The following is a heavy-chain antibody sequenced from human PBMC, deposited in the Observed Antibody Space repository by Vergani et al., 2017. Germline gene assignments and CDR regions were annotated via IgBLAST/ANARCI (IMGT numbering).Heavy chain of an antibody. CDR1: GFTFSSYG. CDR2: IWYDGSNK. D-gene: IGHD3-3*01. CDR3: ARGEEYYDFWSGYYGHRNSYYFDY. Sequence: QVQLVESGGGVVQPGRSLRLSCAASGFTFSSYGMHWVRQAPGKGLEWVAVIWYDGSNKYYADSVKGRFTISRDNSKNTLYLQMNSLRAEDTAVYYCARGEEYYDFWSGYYGHRNSYYFDYWGQGTLVTVSS. V-gene: IGHV3-33*01. J-gene: IGHJ4*02.